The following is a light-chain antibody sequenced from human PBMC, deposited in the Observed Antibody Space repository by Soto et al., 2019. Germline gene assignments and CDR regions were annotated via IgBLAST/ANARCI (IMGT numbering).Light chain of an antibody. Sequence: EIVLTQSPGTLSLSPGERATLSCRASQSVPKNYLAWYQQEPGQAPRLLIYDASNRAAGIPDRFSGSGSGTDFTITISRLEPEGFAVYYCHHYACSPQTFGQGTKVEIK. CDR1: QSVPKNY. CDR3: HHYACSPQT. CDR2: DAS. J-gene: IGKJ1*01. V-gene: IGKV3-20*01.